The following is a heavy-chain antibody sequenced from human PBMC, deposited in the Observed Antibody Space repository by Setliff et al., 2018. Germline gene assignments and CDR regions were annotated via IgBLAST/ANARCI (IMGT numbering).Heavy chain of an antibody. Sequence: GGSLRLSCAASGFTFSSYAMHWVRQAPGKGLEWVAVISYDGSNKYYADSVKGRFTISRDNVKNSLNLQMNSLRAEDTAVYYCARGKTDLAYWGQGTLVTVSS. CDR1: GFTFSSYA. J-gene: IGHJ4*02. V-gene: IGHV3-30-3*01. CDR3: ARGKTDLAY. CDR2: ISYDGSNK. D-gene: IGHD2-21*02.